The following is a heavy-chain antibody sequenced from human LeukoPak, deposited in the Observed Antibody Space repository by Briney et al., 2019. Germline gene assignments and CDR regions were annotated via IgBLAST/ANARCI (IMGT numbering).Heavy chain of an antibody. CDR1: GFIVSSNY. J-gene: IGHJ3*02. Sequence: GGSLRLSCAGSGFIVSSNYMSWVRQAPGKGLECVSSITSSSGYIYYADSVKGRFTISRDNPKNSLYLQMNSLRAEDTAVYYCARSSGNAFDIWGQGTMITVSS. CDR3: ARSSGNAFDI. CDR2: ITSSSGYI. V-gene: IGHV3-21*01.